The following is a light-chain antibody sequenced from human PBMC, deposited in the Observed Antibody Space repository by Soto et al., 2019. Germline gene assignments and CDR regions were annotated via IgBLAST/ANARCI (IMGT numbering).Light chain of an antibody. Sequence: QSVLTQPPSMSAAPGQRVTIFCSGSSSTIGNNYVSWYQQLPGTAPILLISDNNQRPSGIPDRFSASKSGTSATLVINGLQTGDEADYYCGTWDSNLSNGVVFGGGTQLTVL. J-gene: IGLJ2*01. CDR2: DNN. V-gene: IGLV1-51*01. CDR3: GTWDSNLSNGVV. CDR1: SSTIGNNY.